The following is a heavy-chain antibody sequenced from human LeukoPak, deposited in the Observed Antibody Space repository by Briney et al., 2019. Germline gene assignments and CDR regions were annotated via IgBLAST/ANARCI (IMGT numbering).Heavy chain of an antibody. CDR1: GGTFSSYN. D-gene: IGHD5-18*01. Sequence: SVKVSCKASGGTFSSYNISWVGQAPGQGLEWMGRIIPILGIANYAQKFQGRVTITADKSTSTAYMELSSLRSEDTAVYYCASLRSRGYSYGGNFDYWGQGTLVTASS. J-gene: IGHJ4*02. CDR3: ASLRSRGYSYGGNFDY. V-gene: IGHV1-69*02. CDR2: IIPILGIA.